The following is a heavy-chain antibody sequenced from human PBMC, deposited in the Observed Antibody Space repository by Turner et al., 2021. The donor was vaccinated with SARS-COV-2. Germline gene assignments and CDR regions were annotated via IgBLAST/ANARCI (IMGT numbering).Heavy chain of an antibody. CDR1: GFTFRNYA. D-gene: IGHD6-19*01. CDR3: AKGTIAVPGTFDY. J-gene: IGHJ4*02. Sequence: EVQLLESGGGFVQPGGSLRLFCVAAGFTFRNYAMSWVRLAPGRGPEWVATVSARGGNTYYADSLKGRFTSSRDNSENAVFLQVNSLRAEDTAVYYCAKGTIAVPGTFDYWGQGSLVTVSS. CDR2: VSARGGNT. V-gene: IGHV3-23*01.